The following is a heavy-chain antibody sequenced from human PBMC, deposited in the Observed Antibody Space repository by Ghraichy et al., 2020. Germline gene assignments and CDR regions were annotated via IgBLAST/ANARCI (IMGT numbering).Heavy chain of an antibody. V-gene: IGHV4-28*01. D-gene: IGHD1-14*01. CDR2: IYYSGTT. CDR1: GSSISSSNW. Sequence: SETLSLTCAVSGSSISSSNWWGWIRQPPGKGLEWIGYIYYSGTTHYNPSLKSRVTMSADTTKNQFSLKLSSVTAVDTAVYYCAKKLDGYNPFDFWGQGTLVTVSS. CDR3: AKKLDGYNPFDF. J-gene: IGHJ4*02.